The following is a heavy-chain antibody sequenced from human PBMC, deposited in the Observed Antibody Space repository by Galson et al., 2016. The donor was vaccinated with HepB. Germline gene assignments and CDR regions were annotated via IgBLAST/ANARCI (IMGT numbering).Heavy chain of an antibody. D-gene: IGHD6-6*01. CDR2: IYNEGNT. CDR1: GFTVSGNF. Sequence: SLRLSCAASGFTVSGNFMTWVRQAPGQGLEWVSTIYNEGNTYYADSVKGRFTISRDNSKNTLYLQMNSLRVEDTAMYYCARDQSSSSVPRRPVGMDVWGQGTTVTVSS. J-gene: IGHJ6*02. CDR3: ARDQSSSSVPRRPVGMDV. V-gene: IGHV3-53*01.